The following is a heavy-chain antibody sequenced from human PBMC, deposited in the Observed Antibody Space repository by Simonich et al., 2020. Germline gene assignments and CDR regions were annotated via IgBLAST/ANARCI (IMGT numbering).Heavy chain of an antibody. CDR1: GFTFSSYW. V-gene: IGHV3-7*01. D-gene: IGHD7-27*01. CDR3: ARDGLGTAYYYYMDV. Sequence: EVQLVESGGGLVQPGGSLRLSCAASGFTFSSYWMSWVRQGPGKGLVWVANIKQDGSEKYYVDSVKGRFTISRDNAKNSLYLQMNSRRAEDTAVYYCARDGLGTAYYYYMDVWGKGTTVTVSS. CDR2: IKQDGSEK. J-gene: IGHJ6*03.